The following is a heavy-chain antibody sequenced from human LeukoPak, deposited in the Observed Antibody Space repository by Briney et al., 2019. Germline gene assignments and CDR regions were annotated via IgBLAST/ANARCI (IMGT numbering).Heavy chain of an antibody. D-gene: IGHD4-23*01. CDR1: GFTFSSYA. V-gene: IGHV3-23*01. Sequence: PGGSLRLSCAASGFTFSSYAMSWVRQAPGKGLEWVSAISGSGGSTYYADSVKGRFTISRDNSKNTLFLQMNSLRAEDTAVYYCAKSFDYGGNSLGSFFDYWGQGTLVTVSS. CDR2: ISGSGGST. J-gene: IGHJ4*02. CDR3: AKSFDYGGNSLGSFFDY.